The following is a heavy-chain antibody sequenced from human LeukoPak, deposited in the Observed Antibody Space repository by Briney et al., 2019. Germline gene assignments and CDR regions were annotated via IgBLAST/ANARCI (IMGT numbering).Heavy chain of an antibody. J-gene: IGHJ4*02. CDR1: GFTVNTNY. CDR3: ARASSNSWYNYFDF. Sequence: TGGSLRLSCAASGFTVNTNYMSWVRQAPGKGLEWVSLIYSGGSTYYTDSVKGRFTISRDKSKNTLYLQINSLRAEDTAVYYCARASSNSWYNYFDFWGQGTLVTVSS. D-gene: IGHD6-13*01. CDR2: IYSGGST. V-gene: IGHV3-53*01.